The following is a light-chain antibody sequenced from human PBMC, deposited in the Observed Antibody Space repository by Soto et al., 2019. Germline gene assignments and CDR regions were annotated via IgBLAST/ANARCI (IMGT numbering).Light chain of an antibody. CDR3: TVYTSSSVV. Sequence: QSALTQPPSVSGSPGQSLTISCTGTSSDVGSYNRVSWYQQPPGTAPKLMIYEVSNRPSGVPDRFSGSKSGNTASLTISGLQTEDEADYYCTVYTSSSVVFGGGSKLTVL. CDR2: EVS. J-gene: IGLJ3*02. V-gene: IGLV2-18*01. CDR1: SSDVGSYNR.